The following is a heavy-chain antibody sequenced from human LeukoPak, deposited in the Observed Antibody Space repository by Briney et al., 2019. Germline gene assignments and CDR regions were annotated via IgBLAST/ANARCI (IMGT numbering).Heavy chain of an antibody. D-gene: IGHD5-12*01. CDR3: ARGEDKVATVTGY. V-gene: IGHV3-7*01. J-gene: IGHJ4*02. Sequence: PGGSLRLSCAASGFTFSSYWMSWVRQAPGKGLEWVANIKQDGSEKYYVDSVKGRFTISRDNAKNSLYLQMNSLRAEDTAVYYCARGEDKVATVTGYWGQGTLVTVSS. CDR1: GFTFSSYW. CDR2: IKQDGSEK.